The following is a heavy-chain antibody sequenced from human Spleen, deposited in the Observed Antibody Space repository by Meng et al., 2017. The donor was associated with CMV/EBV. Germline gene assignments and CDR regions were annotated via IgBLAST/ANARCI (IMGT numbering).Heavy chain of an antibody. CDR3: ARRGEQQLARFFDY. CDR2: IYHSGTT. J-gene: IGHJ4*02. CDR1: GYSISMGYY. Sequence: PVPCTGLVNPSDPLSLPCAFPGYSISMGYYWGGIRHPPGKGLGGIGSIYHSGTTYYNPSLKSQVTISVDTSKNQFSLKLSSVTAADTAVYYCARRGEQQLARFFDYWGQGTLVTVSS. D-gene: IGHD6-13*01. V-gene: IGHV4-38-2*01.